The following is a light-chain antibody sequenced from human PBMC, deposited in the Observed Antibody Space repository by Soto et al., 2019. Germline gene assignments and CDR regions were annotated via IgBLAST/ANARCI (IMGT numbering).Light chain of an antibody. V-gene: IGLV1-40*01. J-gene: IGLJ3*02. CDR2: GNS. CDR3: QSYDSSLSGSWV. Sequence: QSVLTQPPSVSGAPGQRVTISCTGSSFNIGAGYEVHWYQQLPGTAPKLLIYGNSIRPSGVPDRFSVSKSGTSASLAITGLQAEDEADYYCQSYDSSLSGSWVFGGGTKLTVL. CDR1: SFNIGAGYE.